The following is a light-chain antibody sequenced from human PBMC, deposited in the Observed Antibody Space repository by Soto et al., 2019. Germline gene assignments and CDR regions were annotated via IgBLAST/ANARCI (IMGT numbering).Light chain of an antibody. CDR2: KAS. CDR1: QSISNW. CDR3: QQYDTYWT. Sequence: DIQMTQSPSTLSAYVGDRVIITCRASQSISNWLAWYQQKPGKAPNLLIYKASSLKSGVPSRFSGSGSGTEFTLTISSLQPDDFATYYCQQYDTYWTFGQGTKVDI. V-gene: IGKV1-5*03. J-gene: IGKJ1*01.